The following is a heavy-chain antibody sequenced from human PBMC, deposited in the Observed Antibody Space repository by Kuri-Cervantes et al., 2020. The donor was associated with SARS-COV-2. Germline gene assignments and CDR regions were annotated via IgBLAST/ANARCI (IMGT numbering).Heavy chain of an antibody. J-gene: IGHJ4*02. D-gene: IGHD6-13*01. V-gene: IGHV4-31*01. CDR2: IYYSGST. CDR1: GGSISSGGYY. Sequence: SETLSLTCTVSGGSISSGGYYWSWLRQHPGKGLEWIGYIYYSGSTYYNPSLKSLVTISVDTSKNQFSLRLSSVTAADTAVYYCARLSAAGYFDYWGQGTLVTVSS. CDR3: ARLSAAGYFDY.